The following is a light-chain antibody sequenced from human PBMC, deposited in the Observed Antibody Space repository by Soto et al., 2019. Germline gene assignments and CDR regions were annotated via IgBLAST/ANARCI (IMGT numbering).Light chain of an antibody. CDR1: QGISIF. CDR3: QQRSHWPIT. V-gene: IGKV3D-11*01. CDR2: DVS. Sequence: EIVMTQSPATLSLSPGERATLSCRASQGISIFLAWYRQKPGQAPRLLIYDVSTRAAGIPARFSGIGSGTDFTLTISSVEPEDFAFYYCQQRSHWPITFGQGTRLEMK. J-gene: IGKJ5*01.